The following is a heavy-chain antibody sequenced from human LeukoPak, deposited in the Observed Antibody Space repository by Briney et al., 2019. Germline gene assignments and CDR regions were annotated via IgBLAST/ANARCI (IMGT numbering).Heavy chain of an antibody. CDR3: ARHGLEGCTGGRCFQSFHYYGMDV. V-gene: IGHV5-51*01. D-gene: IGHD2-8*02. CDR1: GYTFIDYW. Sequence: GASLKISCQASGYTFIDYWISWVRQVPGKGLEGMGVIFPADSDTKYSPSFQGQVTISVDRSTSSAYLQWSSLKASDTAIYYCARHGLEGCTGGRCFQSFHYYGMDVWGQGTAVTVSS. CDR2: IFPADSDT. J-gene: IGHJ6*02.